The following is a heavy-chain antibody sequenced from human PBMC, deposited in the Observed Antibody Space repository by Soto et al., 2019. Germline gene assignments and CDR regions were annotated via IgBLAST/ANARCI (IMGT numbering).Heavy chain of an antibody. J-gene: IGHJ4*02. Sequence: SETLSLTCTVSGGSINSYYWNWIRQPPGKGLEWIGYIYYSESTNYNPSLKSRVTISVDTSKNQFSLKLTSVTAADTAIYYCASGYSYGSKFDFWGQGTLVTVSS. CDR2: IYYSEST. V-gene: IGHV4-59*13. CDR1: GGSINSYY. CDR3: ASGYSYGSKFDF. D-gene: IGHD5-18*01.